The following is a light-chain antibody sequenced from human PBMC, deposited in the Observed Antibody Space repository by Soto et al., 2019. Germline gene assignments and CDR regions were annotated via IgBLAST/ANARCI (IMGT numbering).Light chain of an antibody. V-gene: IGKV3-11*01. J-gene: IGKJ1*01. CDR2: DAS. Sequence: EIVWTQSPATLYLSPGERATLSCRASQSVSSYLAWYQQKPGQAPRLHIYDASNRATGIPARFSGSWSGTDFTLTISSSEPEDFVVYYCQQRSTTWTFGQGTKVEIK. CDR1: QSVSSY. CDR3: QQRSTTWT.